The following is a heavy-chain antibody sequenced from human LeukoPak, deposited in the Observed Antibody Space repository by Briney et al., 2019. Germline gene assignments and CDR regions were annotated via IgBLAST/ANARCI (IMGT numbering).Heavy chain of an antibody. CDR1: GITFRNYG. CDR3: ASVNYGSGSYYSDY. D-gene: IGHD3-10*01. V-gene: IGHV3-33*03. Sequence: PGRYLRLSCAASGITFRNYGMHWVRQAPGKGLEWVAVIWYDGSKKYYADSVKGRFIISRDNSRNTLYLQMNSLRAEDTAVYYCASVNYGSGSYYSDYWGQGTPVTVSS. CDR2: IWYDGSKK. J-gene: IGHJ4*02.